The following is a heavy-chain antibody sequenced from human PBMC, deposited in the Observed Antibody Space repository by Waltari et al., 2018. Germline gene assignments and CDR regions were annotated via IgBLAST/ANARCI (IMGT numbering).Heavy chain of an antibody. Sequence: QVQLLQSGPGLVKPSETLSHTCGISEDTVTNACAPWPPRRQSPSRGLEWLGRTYYRSKWYSDYAISVRGRIMISPDTSKNQFSLQLNSVTPEDTAVYFCVRGGSLCSGGTCYGYFDYWGQGISVTVSS. D-gene: IGHD2-15*01. V-gene: IGHV6-1*01. CDR2: TYYRSKWYS. CDR1: EDTVTNACAP. CDR3: VRGGSLCSGGTCYGYFDY. J-gene: IGHJ4*02.